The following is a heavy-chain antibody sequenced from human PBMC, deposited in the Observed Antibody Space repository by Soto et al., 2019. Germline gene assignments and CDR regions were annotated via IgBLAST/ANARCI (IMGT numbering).Heavy chain of an antibody. J-gene: IGHJ6*03. CDR1: GYTFTSYG. CDR2: ISAYNGNT. V-gene: IGHV1-18*01. D-gene: IGHD3-10*01. Sequence: ASVKVSCKASGYTFTSYGISWVRQAPGQGLEWMGWISAYNGNTNYAQKLQGRVTMTTDTSTSTAYMELRSLRSDDTAVYYCARVGPWWFGDNTVYYYYMDVWGKGTTVTVSS. CDR3: ARVGPWWFGDNTVYYYYMDV.